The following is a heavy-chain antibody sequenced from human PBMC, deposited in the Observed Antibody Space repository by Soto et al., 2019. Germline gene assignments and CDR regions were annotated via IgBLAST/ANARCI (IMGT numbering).Heavy chain of an antibody. CDR1: GGSISSYY. Sequence: PSETLSLTCTVSGGSISSYYWNWIRKPPGKGLEWIGYIYYSGSTTYNPSLKSRVTISVDTSKNQFSLKLSSVTAADTAVYYCARDRLANWFDPWGQGTLVTVSS. CDR3: ARDRLANWFDP. CDR2: IYYSGST. V-gene: IGHV4-59*01. J-gene: IGHJ5*02. D-gene: IGHD3-9*01.